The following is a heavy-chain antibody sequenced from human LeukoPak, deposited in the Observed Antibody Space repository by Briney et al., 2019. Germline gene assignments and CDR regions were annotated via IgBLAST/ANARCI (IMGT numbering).Heavy chain of an antibody. V-gene: IGHV5-51*01. CDR2: IYPADSDT. D-gene: IGHD6-13*01. CDR3: AKPLTIAAADSVFDY. CDR1: GYSFTRYW. J-gene: IGHJ4*02. Sequence: AESLKISCKGSGYSFTRYWIGWVRQMPGKGLEWMGVIYPADSDTRISPSFQDQVTISADKSINTTYLQWNSLKASDTAIYYCAKPLTIAAADSVFDYWGQGTLVIVSS.